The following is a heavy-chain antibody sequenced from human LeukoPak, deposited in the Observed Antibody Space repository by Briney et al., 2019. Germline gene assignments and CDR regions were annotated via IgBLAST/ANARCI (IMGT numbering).Heavy chain of an antibody. CDR1: GGSISTSNYY. D-gene: IGHD6-19*01. CDR2: IFYSGST. V-gene: IGHV4-39*07. Sequence: PSETLSLTCTVSGGSISTSNYYWGWIRQPPGKGLEWIGNIFYSGSTYYSPSLKSRVTISVDTSKNQFSLKLSSVTAADTAVYYCARVNQWLARVFDYWGQGTLVTVSS. CDR3: ARVNQWLARVFDY. J-gene: IGHJ4*02.